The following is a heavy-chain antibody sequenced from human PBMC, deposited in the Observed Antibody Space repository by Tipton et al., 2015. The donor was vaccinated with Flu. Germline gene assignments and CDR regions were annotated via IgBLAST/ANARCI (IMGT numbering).Heavy chain of an antibody. CDR2: LSHLGGT. CDR3: ARHTGDSVRGVIDY. J-gene: IGHJ4*02. V-gene: IGHV4-38-2*01. CDR1: DSSMSSTYY. Sequence: TLSLTCVVSDSSMSSTYYWGWIRQSPGKGLEWIGSLSHLGGTYYNPSLKSRLTISVDTSKNQFSLRLSSVTAADTAVYYCARHTGDSVRGVIDYWGQGTLVTVSS. D-gene: IGHD3-10*02.